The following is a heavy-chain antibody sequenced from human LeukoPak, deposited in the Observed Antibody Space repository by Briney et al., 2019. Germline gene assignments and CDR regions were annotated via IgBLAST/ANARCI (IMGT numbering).Heavy chain of an antibody. V-gene: IGHV4-39*07. CDR2: IYYSGST. J-gene: IGHJ4*02. CDR1: GGSISSSSYY. Sequence: PSETLSLTCTVSGGSISSSSYYWGWIRQPPGKGLEWIGSIYYSGSTYYNPSLKSRVTISVDRSKNQFSLKLSSVTAADTAVYYCARGGYDFWSGYYFDYWGQGTLVTVSS. D-gene: IGHD3-3*01. CDR3: ARGGYDFWSGYYFDY.